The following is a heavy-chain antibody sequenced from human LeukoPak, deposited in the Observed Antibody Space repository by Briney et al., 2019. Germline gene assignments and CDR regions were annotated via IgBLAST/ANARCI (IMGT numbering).Heavy chain of an antibody. CDR3: ARDRMDTGTYFDY. CDR2: ISTYNGNT. CDR1: GYTFTTYG. Sequence: ASVKVSCRSSGYTFTTYGITWVRQARGQGLEWMGWISTYNGNTNYAQTLQGRVTMTTDTSTSTAYMELRSLRSDDTAMYYCARDRMDTGTYFDYWGQGTLVTVSS. J-gene: IGHJ4*02. D-gene: IGHD5-18*01. V-gene: IGHV1-18*01.